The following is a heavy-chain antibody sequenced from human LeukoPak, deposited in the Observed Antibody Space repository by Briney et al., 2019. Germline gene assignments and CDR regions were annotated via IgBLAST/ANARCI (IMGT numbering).Heavy chain of an antibody. CDR1: GFTFSTYA. J-gene: IGHJ4*02. D-gene: IGHD6-19*01. CDR2: ISDSGGTT. Sequence: GGSLRLSCAASGFTFSTYAMSWVRQVPGQGLEWVSSISDSGGTTYYADSVKGRFTISRDNSKNTLYLQMSSLRAEDTAVYYCAKAFDSSGLFDYWGQGILVTVSS. CDR3: AKAFDSSGLFDY. V-gene: IGHV3-23*01.